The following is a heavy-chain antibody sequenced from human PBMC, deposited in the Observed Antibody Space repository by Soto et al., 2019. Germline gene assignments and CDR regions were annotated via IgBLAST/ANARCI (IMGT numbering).Heavy chain of an antibody. CDR1: GCSISRYY. D-gene: IGHD1-26*01. J-gene: IGHJ3*02. V-gene: IGHV4-59*01. Sequence: SETLSLTCTVSGCSISRYYWSWIRQPPGKGLEWIGYIYYSGSTNYNPSLKSRVTISVDTSKNQFSLKLSSVTAADTAVYYCALVGSSLGDAYDICGQRTMVTVSS. CDR2: IYYSGST. CDR3: ALVGSSLGDAYDI.